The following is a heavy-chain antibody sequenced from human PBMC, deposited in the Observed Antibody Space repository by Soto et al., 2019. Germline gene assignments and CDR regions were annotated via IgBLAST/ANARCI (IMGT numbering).Heavy chain of an antibody. V-gene: IGHV4-30-4*01. D-gene: IGHD4-17*01. J-gene: IGHJ5*02. CDR2: IYYSGST. CDR1: GGSISSGDYY. Sequence: QVQLQESGPGLVKPSQTLSLTCTVSGGSISSGDYYWSWIRQPPGKGLEWIGYIYYSGSTYYNPSLKSRVTISVDTSKNQFSLKLSSVTAADTAVYYCARDFGTTVTMGWFDPWGQGTLVTVSS. CDR3: ARDFGTTVTMGWFDP.